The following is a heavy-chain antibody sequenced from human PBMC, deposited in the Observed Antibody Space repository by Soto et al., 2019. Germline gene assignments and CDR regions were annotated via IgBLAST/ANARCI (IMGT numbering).Heavy chain of an antibody. V-gene: IGHV3-13*01. Sequence: GGSLRLSCAASGFTFSSYDMHWVRQATGKGLEWVSAIGTAGDTYYPGSVKGRFTISRENAKNSLYLQMKSLRAGDTAVYYCARIGSGYAFDIWGQGTMVTVSS. J-gene: IGHJ3*02. D-gene: IGHD1-26*01. CDR1: GFTFSSYD. CDR2: IGTAGDT. CDR3: ARIGSGYAFDI.